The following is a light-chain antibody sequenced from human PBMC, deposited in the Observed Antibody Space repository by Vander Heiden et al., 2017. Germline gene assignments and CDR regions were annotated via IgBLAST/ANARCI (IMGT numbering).Light chain of an antibody. Sequence: DVQMTHSHSTLSASVGDRVTITCRASQHISEWLAWCQQKPGEPPNLLIYKASSLRSGVPSRFSGSGSGTEFALTITSLQPEDFATYYCHQDDRSPNTFGGGTKLEI. V-gene: IGKV1-5*03. CDR3: HQDDRSPNT. CDR1: QHISEW. J-gene: IGKJ4*01. CDR2: KAS.